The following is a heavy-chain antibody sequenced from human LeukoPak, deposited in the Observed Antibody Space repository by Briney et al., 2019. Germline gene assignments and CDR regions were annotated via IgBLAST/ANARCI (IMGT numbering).Heavy chain of an antibody. CDR2: IYSGGST. Sequence: GGSLRLSCAASGFTVSSNYMSWVRQAPGKGLEWVSVIYSGGSTYYADSVKGRFTISRDNSKNTLYLQMNSLRAEDTAVYYCARDSVVTELDAFDIWGQGTMVTVSS. D-gene: IGHD4-23*01. CDR3: ARDSVVTELDAFDI. CDR1: GFTVSSNY. J-gene: IGHJ3*02. V-gene: IGHV3-66*01.